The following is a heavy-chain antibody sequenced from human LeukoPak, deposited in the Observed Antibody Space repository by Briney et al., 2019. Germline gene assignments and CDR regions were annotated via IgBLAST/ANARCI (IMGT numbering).Heavy chain of an antibody. V-gene: IGHV3-7*01. CDR1: GFTFSSYW. CDR3: ARGISSGWSCEWFDP. Sequence: GGSLRVSCAASGFTFSSYWMSWVRQAPGKGLEWVANIKQDGSEKYYLDSVKGRFTISRDNAKNSLYLQMNSLRAEDTAVYYCARGISSGWSCEWFDPWGQGTLVTVSS. D-gene: IGHD6-19*01. CDR2: IKQDGSEK. J-gene: IGHJ5*02.